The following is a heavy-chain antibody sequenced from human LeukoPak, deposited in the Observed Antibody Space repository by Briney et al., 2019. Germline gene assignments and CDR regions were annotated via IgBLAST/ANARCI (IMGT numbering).Heavy chain of an antibody. J-gene: IGHJ5*02. V-gene: IGHV3-23*01. CDR2: INGNGRAT. CDR3: AKGGAYYDFIFDP. D-gene: IGHD3-3*01. CDR1: GFTFRNYA. Sequence: GGSLRLSCAASGFTFRNYAMTWVRQAPGKGLDWVSSINGNGRATYYADSVRGRFTISRDNSKNTLYQQMNSLRAEDTAVFYCAKGGAYYDFIFDPWGQGTLVTVSS.